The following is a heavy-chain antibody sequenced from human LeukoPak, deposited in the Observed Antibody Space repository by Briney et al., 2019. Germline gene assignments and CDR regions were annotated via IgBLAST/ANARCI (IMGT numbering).Heavy chain of an antibody. Sequence: SETLSLTCTVSGGSISSYYWSWIRQPPGKGLEWIGYIYYSGSTNYNPSLKSRATISVDTSKNQFSLKLSSVTAADTAVYYCARAGTHYDILTGYPAPFDYWGQGTLVTVSS. CDR1: GGSISSYY. V-gene: IGHV4-59*01. J-gene: IGHJ4*02. CDR3: ARAGTHYDILTGYPAPFDY. D-gene: IGHD3-9*01. CDR2: IYYSGST.